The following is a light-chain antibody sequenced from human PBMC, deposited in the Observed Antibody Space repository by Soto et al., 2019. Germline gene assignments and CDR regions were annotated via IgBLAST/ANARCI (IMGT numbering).Light chain of an antibody. CDR3: CSYAGSSSYV. CDR1: SSDVGSYNL. V-gene: IGLV2-23*01. J-gene: IGLJ1*01. Sequence: HSVLTQPASVSGSPGQSITISCPGTSSDVGSYNLVSWYQQHPGKAPKLMIYEGSKRPSGVSNRFSGSKSGNTASLTISGLRAEDEADYYCCSYAGSSSYVFGTGTKVTVL. CDR2: EGS.